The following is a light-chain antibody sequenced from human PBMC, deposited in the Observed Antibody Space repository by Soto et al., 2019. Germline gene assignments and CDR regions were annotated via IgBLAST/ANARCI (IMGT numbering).Light chain of an antibody. J-gene: IGKJ1*01. CDR3: QQRSSWLWT. CDR1: QSLTS. Sequence: GRRGSVSGRPSQSLTSLAWYHQKPGQAPRLLIYDGSIRAAGIPARFSDSGSGTDFTLTISDLEPEDFAVYYCQQRSSWLWTFGQGTKVDIK. CDR2: DGS. V-gene: IGKV3-11*01.